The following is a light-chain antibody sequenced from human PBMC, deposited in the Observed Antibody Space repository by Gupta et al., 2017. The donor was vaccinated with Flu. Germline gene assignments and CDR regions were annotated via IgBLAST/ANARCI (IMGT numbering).Light chain of an antibody. Sequence: QTVVTQEPSLTVSPGGTVTLSCGSSTGAVTTSHYAYWCQQKPGQAPRTLIYDTTKNHSWTPARFSGSLLGGKAALTVSGAQADDEADYYCLLSYNGPRVFGGGTKLTVL. V-gene: IGLV7-46*01. CDR1: TGAVTTSHY. J-gene: IGLJ3*02. CDR2: DTT. CDR3: LLSYNGPRV.